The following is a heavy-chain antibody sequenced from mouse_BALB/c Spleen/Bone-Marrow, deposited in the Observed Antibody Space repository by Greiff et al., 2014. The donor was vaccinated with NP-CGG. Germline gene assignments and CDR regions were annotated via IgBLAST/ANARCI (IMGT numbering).Heavy chain of an antibody. CDR1: GYTFTDYA. J-gene: IGHJ4*01. CDR3: ARYGYGSSYYAMDY. Sequence: VQLQESGPELVRPGVSVKICCKGSGYTFTDYAMHWVKQSHAKSLEWIGVISTYSGNTNYNQKFKGKATMTVDKSSSTAYMELARLTSEDSAIYCCARYGYGSSYYAMDYWGQGTSVTVSS. V-gene: IGHV1-67*01. D-gene: IGHD1-1*01. CDR2: ISTYSGNT.